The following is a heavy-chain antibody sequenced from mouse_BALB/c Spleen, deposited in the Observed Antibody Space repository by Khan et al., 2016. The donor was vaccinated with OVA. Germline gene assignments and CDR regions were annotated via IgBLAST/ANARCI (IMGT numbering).Heavy chain of an antibody. V-gene: IGHV3-2*02. CDR2: ISSTGST. D-gene: IGHD2-13*01. Sequence: EVQLQESGPGLVKPSQSLSLTYTVTGYSITSDYAWNWIRQFPGNKLEWMGYISSTGSTSYNPSLKSRISIPRDTSKNQFFLHLNSVTTEDTATYYCARSLYYSDSYAMDYWGQGTSVTVSS. J-gene: IGHJ4*01. CDR3: ARSLYYSDSYAMDY. CDR1: GYSITSDYA.